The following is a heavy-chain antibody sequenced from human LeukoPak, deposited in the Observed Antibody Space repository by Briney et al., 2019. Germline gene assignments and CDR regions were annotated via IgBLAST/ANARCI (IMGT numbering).Heavy chain of an antibody. CDR1: GFTFSSYG. V-gene: IGHV3-33*01. CDR2: IWYDGSNK. D-gene: IGHD5-18*01. Sequence: GGSLRPSCAASGFTFSSYGMHWVRQAPGKGLEWVAVIWYDGSNKYYADSVKGRFTISRDNSKNTLYLQMNSLRAEDTAVYYCVRDLSGPRGYSYGYPFYWGQGTLVNVSS. J-gene: IGHJ4*02. CDR3: VRDLSGPRGYSYGYPFY.